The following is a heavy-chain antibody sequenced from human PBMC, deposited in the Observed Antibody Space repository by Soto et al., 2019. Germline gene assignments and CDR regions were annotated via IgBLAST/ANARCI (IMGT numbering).Heavy chain of an antibody. CDR2: ISYDGSNK. CDR1: GFTFSNFG. CDR3: AKDLHTSGWAAYNFDY. V-gene: IGHV3-30*18. Sequence: GGSLRLSCAASGFTFSNFGMHWVRQAPGKGLEWVALISYDGSNKYYADSVKGRFTTSRDSTKNTLSLQINSLRAEDSAVYYCAKDLHTSGWAAYNFDYWGQGTLVTVSS. J-gene: IGHJ4*02. D-gene: IGHD6-25*01.